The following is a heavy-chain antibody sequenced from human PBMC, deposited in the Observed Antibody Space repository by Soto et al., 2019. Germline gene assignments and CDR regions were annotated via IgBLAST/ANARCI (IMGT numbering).Heavy chain of an antibody. Sequence: QVQLQESGPGLVKPSQTLSLTCTVSGGSISSGGYYWSWIRQHPGKGLEWIGYIYYSGSTYYNPSLKSRVTISGDTSKNQFALKLISVTAADTAVYYCARDGRGYDISWAKPRYYYGMDVWGQGTTVTVSS. V-gene: IGHV4-31*03. CDR2: IYYSGST. D-gene: IGHD3-9*01. CDR1: GGSISSGGYY. J-gene: IGHJ6*02. CDR3: ARDGRGYDISWAKPRYYYGMDV.